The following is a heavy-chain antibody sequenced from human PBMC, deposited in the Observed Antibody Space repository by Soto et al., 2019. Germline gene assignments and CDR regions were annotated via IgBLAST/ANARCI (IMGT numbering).Heavy chain of an antibody. CDR3: ARGTRATQYYYYFYGMDV. J-gene: IGHJ6*02. CDR1: GYSISSGYY. V-gene: IGHV4-38-2*01. CDR2: IYHSGST. Sequence: SETLSLTCAVSGYSISSGYYWGWIRQPPGKGLEWIGSIYHSGSTYYNPSLKSRLTISLNTSKKHFSLKLSSVTAADTAVYYCARGTRATQYYYYFYGMDVWGQGTTVTVSS.